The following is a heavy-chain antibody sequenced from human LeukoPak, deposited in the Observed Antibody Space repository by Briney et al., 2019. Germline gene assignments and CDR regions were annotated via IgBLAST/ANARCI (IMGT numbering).Heavy chain of an antibody. Sequence: GGSLRLSCAASGFPFSSYVMHWLRQAPGKGLEWVAVIWFDGGKTYYADSVKGRFTISRDNSKNTLYLQMNSLRAEDTAVYHCARDFTNIRGGGYFDNWGQGTLVTVSS. J-gene: IGHJ4*02. CDR1: GFPFSSYV. V-gene: IGHV3-33*01. CDR3: ARDFTNIRGGGYFDN. D-gene: IGHD2/OR15-2a*01. CDR2: IWFDGGKT.